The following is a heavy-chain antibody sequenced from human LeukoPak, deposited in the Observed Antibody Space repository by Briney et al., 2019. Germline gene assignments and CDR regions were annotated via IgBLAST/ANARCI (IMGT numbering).Heavy chain of an antibody. D-gene: IGHD6-6*01. CDR1: GFTFSSYG. J-gene: IGHJ4*02. Sequence: PGGSLRLSCAASGFTFSSYGMHWVRQAPGKGLEWVAFIRYDGSNKYYADSVKGRFTISRDNSKNTLYLQMNSLRAEDTAVYYCAKDGEHSSSSGPPIDYWGQGTLVTVSS. CDR3: AKDGEHSSSSGPPIDY. V-gene: IGHV3-30*02. CDR2: IRYDGSNK.